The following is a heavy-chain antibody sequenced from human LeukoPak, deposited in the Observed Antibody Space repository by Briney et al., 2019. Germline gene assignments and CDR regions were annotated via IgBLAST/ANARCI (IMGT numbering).Heavy chain of an antibody. Sequence: GGSLRLSCEASGFTFSSFWMSWVRQAPGKGLQWVSYISSSSSTIYYADSVKGRFTISRDNAKNSLYLQMNSLRAEDTAVYYCASIGDYVALDYWGQGTLLNVSS. CDR1: GFTFSSFW. J-gene: IGHJ4*02. D-gene: IGHD4-17*01. CDR3: ASIGDYVALDY. CDR2: ISSSSSTI. V-gene: IGHV3-48*01.